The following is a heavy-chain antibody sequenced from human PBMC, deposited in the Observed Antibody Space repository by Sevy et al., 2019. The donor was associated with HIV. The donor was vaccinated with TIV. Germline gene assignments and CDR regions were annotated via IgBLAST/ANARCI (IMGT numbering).Heavy chain of an antibody. Sequence: GASVKVSCKASRYDFSGYHMHWIRRAPGQGPEWMGWINLDSGDTRYAQKFEGRVSMTRDTFTNTAYLGLTSLTTDDTAVYYCAGEVTLRFDHWGQGTQVTVSS. CDR3: AGEVTLRFDH. CDR2: INLDSGDT. D-gene: IGHD2-21*02. J-gene: IGHJ4*02. V-gene: IGHV1-2*02. CDR1: RYDFSGYH.